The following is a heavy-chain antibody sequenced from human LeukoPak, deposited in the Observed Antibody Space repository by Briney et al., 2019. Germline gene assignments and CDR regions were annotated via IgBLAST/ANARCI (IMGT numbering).Heavy chain of an antibody. CDR1: GFTFSSYE. Sequence: PGGSLRLSCAASGFTFSSYEMNWVRQAPGKGLEWVSYISSSGSTIYYADSVKGRFTISRDNAKNSLYLQMNSLRAEDTAVYYCARVAPWQGLGYKPRNLYYFDYWGQGTLVTVSS. CDR3: ARVAPWQGLGYKPRNLYYFDY. V-gene: IGHV3-48*03. CDR2: ISSSGSTI. D-gene: IGHD5-24*01. J-gene: IGHJ4*02.